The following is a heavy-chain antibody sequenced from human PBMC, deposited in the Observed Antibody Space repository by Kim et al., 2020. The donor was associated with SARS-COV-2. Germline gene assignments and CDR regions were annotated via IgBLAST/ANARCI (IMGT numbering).Heavy chain of an antibody. CDR1: GGSITSNKW. V-gene: IGHV4-4*02. CDR2: IFHSGPT. J-gene: IGHJ5*02. Sequence: SETLSLTCTVSGGSITSNKWWGWVRQPPGKGLEWIGDIFHSGPTNYNPSLRSRVTISLDKSKNQFSLKLTPVTVADTAMYFCARAIVSSVWPYDPWGPGTLVTVSS. D-gene: IGHD3-22*01. CDR3: ARAIVSSVWPYDP.